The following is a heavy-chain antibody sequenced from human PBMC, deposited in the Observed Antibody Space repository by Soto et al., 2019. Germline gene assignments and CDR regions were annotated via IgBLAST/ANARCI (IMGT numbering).Heavy chain of an antibody. V-gene: IGHV4-59*01. J-gene: IGHJ6*02. D-gene: IGHD3-22*01. CDR2: IYYSGRT. CDR3: ARDYYYDSRGYPGAYYYGMDV. Sequence: SETLSLTCTVSGGSFSSYYWSWIRQPPGKGLEWIGHIYYSGRTNYNPSLKSRVTISGDTSQNQLSLKLSSVTAADTAVYYCARDYYYDSRGYPGAYYYGMDVWGQGTTVTVSS. CDR1: GGSFSSYY.